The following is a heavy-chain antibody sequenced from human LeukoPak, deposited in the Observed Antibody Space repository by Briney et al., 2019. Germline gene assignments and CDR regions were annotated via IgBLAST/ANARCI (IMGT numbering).Heavy chain of an antibody. CDR1: GFTFSSYA. V-gene: IGHV3-23*01. Sequence: GGSLRLSCAASGFTFSSYAMSWVRQAPGKGLEWVSAISGSGGSTYYADSVKGRFTISRDNSKNTLYLQMNSLRAEDTAVYYCERAETTLLLNYWGQGTLVTVSS. CDR2: ISGSGGST. J-gene: IGHJ4*02. D-gene: IGHD4-11*01. CDR3: ERAETTLLLNY.